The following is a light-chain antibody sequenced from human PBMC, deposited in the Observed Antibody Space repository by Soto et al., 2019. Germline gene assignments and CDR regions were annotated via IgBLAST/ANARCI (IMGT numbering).Light chain of an antibody. Sequence: DIQMTQSPSSVSASVGDRVTITCRASQGISTDLAWYQQKPGKAPKLLIYAASGLQSGVPSRFSGRGSGTGFTLTISSLQPADFATYFCQQANRFPFAFGQGTKLEI. CDR2: AAS. J-gene: IGKJ2*01. V-gene: IGKV1-12*01. CDR1: QGISTD. CDR3: QQANRFPFA.